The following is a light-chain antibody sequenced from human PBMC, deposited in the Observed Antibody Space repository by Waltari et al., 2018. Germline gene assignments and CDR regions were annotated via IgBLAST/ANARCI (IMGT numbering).Light chain of an antibody. CDR1: QSISSW. CDR3: QQYNSAPLT. J-gene: IGKJ1*01. V-gene: IGKV1-5*03. CDR2: KAS. Sequence: DLQMTQSPSTLSASVGDRVTITCRASQSISSWLAWYQPKPGKAPKLLIYKASSLESGVPSRFSGSGSGTEFTLTISSLQPDDFATYYCQQYNSAPLTFGQGTKVEIK.